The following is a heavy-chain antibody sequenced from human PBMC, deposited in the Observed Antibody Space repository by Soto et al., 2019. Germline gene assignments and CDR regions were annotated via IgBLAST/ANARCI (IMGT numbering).Heavy chain of an antibody. CDR2: IYPGDSDT. Sequence: PGESLKISCKGSGYRFTSYGSGWVRQMPGKGLEWMGIIYPGDSDTRYSPSFQGQVTISADKSISTAYLQWSSLKASDTAMYYCARLAYCGGDCYSTGSDYWGQGTLVTVSS. CDR3: ARLAYCGGDCYSTGSDY. J-gene: IGHJ4*02. D-gene: IGHD2-21*02. CDR1: GYRFTSYG. V-gene: IGHV5-51*01.